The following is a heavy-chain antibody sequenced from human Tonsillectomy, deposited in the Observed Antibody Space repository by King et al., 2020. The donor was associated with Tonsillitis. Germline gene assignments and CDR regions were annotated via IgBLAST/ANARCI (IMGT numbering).Heavy chain of an antibody. CDR1: GFAFSSYW. V-gene: IGHV3-7*01. CDR3: PIGLPHRFDP. CDR2: IKQDGNEK. J-gene: IGHJ5*02. Sequence: QLVQSGGGLVQPGGSLRLSCAASGFAFSSYWMNWVRQAPGKGLEWVANIKQDGNEKYYVDSVKGRFTISRDNAKNSLYLQMNSLRAEDTAVYYCPIGLPHRFDPRGPGTPVTVS.